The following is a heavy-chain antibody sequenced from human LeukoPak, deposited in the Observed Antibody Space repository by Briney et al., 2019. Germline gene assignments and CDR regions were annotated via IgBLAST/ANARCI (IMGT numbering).Heavy chain of an antibody. D-gene: IGHD5-24*01. J-gene: IGHJ4*02. CDR2: ISGSGGST. Sequence: PGGSLRLSCAASGFTFSSYAMSWVRQAPGKGLEWVSAISGSGGSTYYADSVKGRFTISRDNSKNTLYLQMNSLRAEDTAVYYCANSRRDGYKPLDYWGQGTLVTVSS. CDR3: ANSRRDGYKPLDY. V-gene: IGHV3-23*01. CDR1: GFTFSSYA.